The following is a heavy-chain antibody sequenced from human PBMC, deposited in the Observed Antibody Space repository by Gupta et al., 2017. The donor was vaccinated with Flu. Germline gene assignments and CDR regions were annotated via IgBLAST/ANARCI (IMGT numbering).Heavy chain of an antibody. J-gene: IGHJ4*02. CDR3: AKDQPWERVPSNQGRFDY. V-gene: IGHV3-23*01. CDR2: ISGSGGST. CDR1: GFTFSSYA. Sequence: EVQLLESGGGLVQPGGSLRLSCAASGFTFSSYAMSWVRQAPGKGLEWVSAISGSGGSTYYADSVKGRFTISRDNSKNTLYLQMNSLRAEETAVYYCAKDQPWERVPSNQGRFDYWGQGTLVADAS. D-gene: IGHD3-16*01.